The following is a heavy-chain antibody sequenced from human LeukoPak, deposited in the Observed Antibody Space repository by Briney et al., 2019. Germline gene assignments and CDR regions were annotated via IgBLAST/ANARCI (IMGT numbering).Heavy chain of an antibody. CDR2: INHSGST. Sequence: SETLSLTRAVYGGSFSGYYWSWIRQPPGKGLEWIGEINHSGSTNYNPSLKSRVTISVDTSKNQFSLKLSSVTAADTAVYYCAREWILTSYDYWGQGTLVTVSS. J-gene: IGHJ4*02. CDR3: AREWILTSYDY. D-gene: IGHD3-9*01. CDR1: GGSFSGYY. V-gene: IGHV4-34*01.